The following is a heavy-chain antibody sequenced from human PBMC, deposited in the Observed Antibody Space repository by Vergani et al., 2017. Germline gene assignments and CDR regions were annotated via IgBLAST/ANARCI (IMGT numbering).Heavy chain of an antibody. CDR2: ISAYNGNT. V-gene: IGHV1-18*01. Sequence: QVQLVQSGAEVKKPGASVKVSCKASGYTFTSYGISWVRQAPGQGLEWMGWISAYNGNTNYAQKLQGRATMTTDTSTSTAYMELRSLRSDDTAVYYCSRDINYYNRSAGGANWGQGTLVTVSP. CDR1: GYTFTSYG. D-gene: IGHD3-22*01. CDR3: SRDINYYNRSAGGAN. J-gene: IGHJ4*02.